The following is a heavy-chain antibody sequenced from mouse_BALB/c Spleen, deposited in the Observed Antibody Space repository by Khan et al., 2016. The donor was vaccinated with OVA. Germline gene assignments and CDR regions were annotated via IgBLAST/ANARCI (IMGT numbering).Heavy chain of an antibody. Sequence: VELVESGPGLAAPSQSLSITCTISGFSLTNYGVHWVRQPPGKGLEWLVVIWSDGSTNYNSVLKSRLTVTKDNSQSQVFLKMNSLQTDDTAIYVCARQPYYHYNIMDYWGQGTSGTVSS. J-gene: IGHJ4*01. V-gene: IGHV2-6-1*01. D-gene: IGHD2-10*01. CDR3: ARQPYYHYNIMDY. CDR1: GFSLTNYG. CDR2: IWSDGST.